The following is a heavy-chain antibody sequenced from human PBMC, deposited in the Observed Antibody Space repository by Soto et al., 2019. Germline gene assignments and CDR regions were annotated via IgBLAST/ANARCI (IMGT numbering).Heavy chain of an antibody. D-gene: IGHD3-10*01. CDR3: ASPYSHMVRNGLDS. V-gene: IGHV3-74*01. CDR2: INSDGSST. CDR1: GLTVSSHW. J-gene: IGHJ4*02. Sequence: GGAMSLSCVASGLTVSSHWMHWVRQALGTGLVWVSRINSDGSSTNYADSVKGRFTISRDNAKNTLYLQMNSLRVEDTAVYYCASPYSHMVRNGLDSWGQGTLVTVSS.